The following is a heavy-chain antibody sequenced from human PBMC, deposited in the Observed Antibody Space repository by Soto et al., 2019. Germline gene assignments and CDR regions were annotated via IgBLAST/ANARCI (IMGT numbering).Heavy chain of an antibody. J-gene: IGHJ4*02. CDR1: GFTFITYA. CDR3: AKARDRLYVCDY. Sequence: EVQLLESGGGLVQPGGSLRLSCAASGFTFITYAMSWVRQAPGKGLEWVSAISGSGGSTYYADSVKGRFTISRDNSKNTLYLQMTRLRAADTAVYYCAKARDRLYVCDYWGPATLVTVSS. V-gene: IGHV3-23*01. CDR2: ISGSGGST. D-gene: IGHD2-8*01.